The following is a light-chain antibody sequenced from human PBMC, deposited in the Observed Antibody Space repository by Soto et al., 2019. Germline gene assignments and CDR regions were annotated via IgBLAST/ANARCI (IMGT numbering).Light chain of an antibody. J-gene: IGKJ5*01. Sequence: EIVLTQSPATLSLSPGERATLSFRASQSVSSYLAWYQQRPGQAPRLLIYDASNRATGVPARFSGSGSGTEFTLTISSLEPEDFAVYYCQQRSNWPGITFGQGTRLEIK. CDR2: DAS. CDR1: QSVSSY. CDR3: QQRSNWPGIT. V-gene: IGKV3-11*01.